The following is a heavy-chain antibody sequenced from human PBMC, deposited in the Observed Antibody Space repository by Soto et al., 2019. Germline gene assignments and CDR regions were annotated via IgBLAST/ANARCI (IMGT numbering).Heavy chain of an antibody. CDR2: ISAFHGKA. CDR1: GYTFTSYG. Sequence: ASVKVSCKASGYTFTSYGISWGRPAPGQGLEWMGWISAFHGKANYAQKLQGRVTITADKSTSTAYMELSSLRSEDTAVDYCATTIYGDYEDRWSDPWGKGTPVTVSS. CDR3: ATTIYGDYEDRWSDP. D-gene: IGHD4-17*01. J-gene: IGHJ5*02. V-gene: IGHV1-18*01.